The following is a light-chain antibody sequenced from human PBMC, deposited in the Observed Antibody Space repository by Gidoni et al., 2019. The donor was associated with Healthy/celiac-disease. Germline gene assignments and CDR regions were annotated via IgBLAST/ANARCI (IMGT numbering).Light chain of an antibody. CDR1: QDISNY. CDR3: QQYDNLLPLT. CDR2: DAS. J-gene: IGKJ4*01. Sequence: DIQMTQSLSSLSASVGDRVTITCQASQDISNYLNWYQQKPGKAPKLLIYDASNLETGVPSRFSGSGSGTDFTFTISSLQPEDIATYYCQQYDNLLPLTFGGGTKVEIK. V-gene: IGKV1-33*01.